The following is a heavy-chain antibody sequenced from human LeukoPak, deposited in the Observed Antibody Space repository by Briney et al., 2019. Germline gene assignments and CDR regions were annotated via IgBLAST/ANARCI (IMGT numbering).Heavy chain of an antibody. Sequence: SETLSLTCTVSGGSISSITYYWGWIRQPPGKGLEWVGHMYYRGNTFYNPSLKSRVTISVDTSKNQFSLKLRSVTAADTAVYFRARLYGNYQNYFDYWGQGTLVTVSS. CDR3: ARLYGNYQNYFDY. CDR2: MYYRGNT. V-gene: IGHV4-39*07. J-gene: IGHJ4*02. D-gene: IGHD1-7*01. CDR1: GGSISSITYY.